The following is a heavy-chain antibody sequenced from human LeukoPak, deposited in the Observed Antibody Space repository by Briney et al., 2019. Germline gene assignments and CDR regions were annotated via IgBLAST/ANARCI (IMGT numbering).Heavy chain of an antibody. J-gene: IGHJ4*02. V-gene: IGHV4-30-2*01. CDR2: IYHSGST. CDR3: ARGGERSSTSPLYFDY. Sequence: SETLSLTCTVSGGSISSGGYYWSWIRQPPGKGLEWIGYIYHSGSTYYNPSLKSRVTISVDRSKNQFSLKLSSVTAADTAVYYCARGGERSSTSPLYFDYWGQGTLVTVSS. D-gene: IGHD2-2*01. CDR1: GGSISSGGYY.